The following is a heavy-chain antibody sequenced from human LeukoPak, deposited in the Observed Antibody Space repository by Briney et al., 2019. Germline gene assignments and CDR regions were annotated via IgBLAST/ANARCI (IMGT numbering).Heavy chain of an antibody. D-gene: IGHD3-22*01. CDR3: ARDYYDSSGYYFNDY. V-gene: IGHV1-69*06. CDR2: IIPIFGTA. CDR1: GGTFSSYA. Sequence: TSVKVSCKASGGTFSSYAISWVRQAPGQGLEWMGGIIPIFGTANYAQKFQGRVTITADKSTSTAYMELSSLRSEDTAVYYCARDYYDSSGYYFNDYWGQGTLVTVSS. J-gene: IGHJ4*02.